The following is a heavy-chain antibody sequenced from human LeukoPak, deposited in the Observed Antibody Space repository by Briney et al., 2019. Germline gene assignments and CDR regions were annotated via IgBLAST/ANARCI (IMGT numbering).Heavy chain of an antibody. J-gene: IGHJ5*02. V-gene: IGHV4-30-4*08. Sequence: SETLSLTCTVSGGSTSSGDYYWSWIRQPPGKGLDWIGYIYYSGSTYYNPSLKSRITISVDTSKNQFSLKLSSVTAADTAVYYCARGSGIFGVVLTDNWFDPWGQGTLVTVSS. CDR1: GGSTSSGDYY. CDR3: ARGSGIFGVVLTDNWFDP. CDR2: IYYSGST. D-gene: IGHD3-3*01.